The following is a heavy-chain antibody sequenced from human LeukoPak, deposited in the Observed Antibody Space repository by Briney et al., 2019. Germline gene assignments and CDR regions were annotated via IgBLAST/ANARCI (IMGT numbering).Heavy chain of an antibody. J-gene: IGHJ6*04. Sequence: PSETLSLTCTVSGGSVSSGSYYWSWIRQPPGKGLEWIGYIYYSGSTNYNPSLKSRVTISVDTSKNQSSLKLSSVTAADTAVYYCARGGEDYGMDVWGKGTTVTVSS. CDR3: ARGGEDYGMDV. CDR1: GGSVSSGSYY. V-gene: IGHV4-61*01. D-gene: IGHD3-10*01. CDR2: IYYSGST.